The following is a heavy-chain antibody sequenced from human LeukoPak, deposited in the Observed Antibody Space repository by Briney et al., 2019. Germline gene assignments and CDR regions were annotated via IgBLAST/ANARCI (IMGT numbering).Heavy chain of an antibody. Sequence: SETLSLTCAVYGWSFSGYYWSWIRQPPGQGLEWIGEINHSESTNYSPSLKSRVTISVDTSKNQFSLKLSSVTDANTGVYYCARRRGYSGYGSLDYWGQGTLVTVSS. CDR1: GWSFSGYY. V-gene: IGHV4-34*01. CDR3: ARRRGYSGYGSLDY. J-gene: IGHJ4*02. CDR2: INHSEST. D-gene: IGHD5-12*01.